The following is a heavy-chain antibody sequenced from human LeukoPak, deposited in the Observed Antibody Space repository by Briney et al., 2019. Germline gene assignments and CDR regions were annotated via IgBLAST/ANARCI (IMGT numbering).Heavy chain of an antibody. CDR3: ARGIPRGHYYDSSGYRFDY. CDR1: GGSFRCCY. CDR2: INHSRST. D-gene: IGHD3-22*01. Sequence: SETLSLTCAGYGGSFRCCYWSWIPQPPGKGLEWIGEINHSRSTNYNPSLKSRVTISVDTSKNQFSLKLSSVTAADTAVYYCARGIPRGHYYDSSGYRFDYWGQGTLVTVSS. V-gene: IGHV4-34*01. J-gene: IGHJ4*02.